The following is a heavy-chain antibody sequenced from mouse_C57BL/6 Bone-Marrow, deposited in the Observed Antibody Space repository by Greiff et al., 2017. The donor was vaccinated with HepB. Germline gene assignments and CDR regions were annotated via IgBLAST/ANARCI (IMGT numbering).Heavy chain of an antibody. CDR1: GYTFTSYW. D-gene: IGHD1-2*01. Sequence: QVQLKQPGTELVKPGASVKLSCKASGYTFTSYWMHWVKQRPGQGLEWIGNINPSNGGTNYNEKFKSKATLTVDKSSSTAYMQLSSLTSEDSAVYYCARDTTASYWYFDVWGTGTTVTVSS. V-gene: IGHV1-53*01. CDR2: INPSNGGT. J-gene: IGHJ1*03. CDR3: ARDTTASYWYFDV.